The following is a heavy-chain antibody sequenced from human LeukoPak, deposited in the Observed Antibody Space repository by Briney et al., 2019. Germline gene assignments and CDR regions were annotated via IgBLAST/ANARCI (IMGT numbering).Heavy chain of an antibody. V-gene: IGHV3-21*01. J-gene: IGHJ6*03. CDR1: GFTFSSYS. CDR2: ISSSSSYI. Sequence: PGGSLRLSCAASGFTFSSYSMNWVRQAPGKGLEWVSSISSSSSYIYYADSVKGRFTISRDNAKNSLYLRMNSLRAEDTAVYYCARDVYFDWSPGPYYYMDVWGKGTTVTISS. D-gene: IGHD3-9*01. CDR3: ARDVYFDWSPGPYYYMDV.